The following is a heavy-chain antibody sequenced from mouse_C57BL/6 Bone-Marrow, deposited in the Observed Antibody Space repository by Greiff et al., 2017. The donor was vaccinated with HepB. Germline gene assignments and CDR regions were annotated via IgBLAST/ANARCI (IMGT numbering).Heavy chain of an antibody. J-gene: IGHJ2*01. V-gene: IGHV14-3*01. Sequence: EVQLVESVAELVRPGASVKLSCTASGFNIKNTYMHWVKQRPEQGLEWIGRIDPANGNTKYAPKFQGKATITADTSSNTAYLQLSSLTSEDTAIYYCAREWIYDGYSLDYWGQGTTLTVSS. D-gene: IGHD2-3*01. CDR2: IDPANGNT. CDR1: GFNIKNTY. CDR3: AREWIYDGYSLDY.